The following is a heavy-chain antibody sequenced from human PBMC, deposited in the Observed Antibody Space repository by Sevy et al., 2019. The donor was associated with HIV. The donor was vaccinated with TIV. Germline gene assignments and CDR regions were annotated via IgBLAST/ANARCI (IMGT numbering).Heavy chain of an antibody. V-gene: IGHV3-30-3*01. J-gene: IGHJ4*02. D-gene: IGHD6-13*01. CDR2: TSYDGSNK. CDR1: GFTFSSYA. Sequence: GGSLRLSCAASGFTFSSYAMHWVRQAPGKGLEWVAVTSYDGSNKYYADSVKGRFTISRDNSKNTLYLQMNSLRAEDTAVYYCARGASPGIAAFLVYWGQGTLVTVSS. CDR3: ARGASPGIAAFLVY.